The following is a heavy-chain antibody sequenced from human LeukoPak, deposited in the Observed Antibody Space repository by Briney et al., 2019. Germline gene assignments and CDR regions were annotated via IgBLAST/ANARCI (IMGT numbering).Heavy chain of an antibody. V-gene: IGHV4-61*02. CDR2: IYTSGST. J-gene: IGHJ6*02. Sequence: SQTLSLTSTVSGGSISSGSYYWRWIRQPAGKGLEWIVRIYTSGSTNYNPSLKSRVTISVDTSKNQFSLKLSSVTAADTAVYYCAGMDNNYYYYGMDVWGQGTTVTVSS. CDR1: GGSISSGSYY. CDR3: AGMDNNYYYYGMDV. D-gene: IGHD1-1*01.